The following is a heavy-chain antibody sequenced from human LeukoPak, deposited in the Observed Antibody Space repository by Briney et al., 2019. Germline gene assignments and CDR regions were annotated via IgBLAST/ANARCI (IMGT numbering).Heavy chain of an antibody. CDR2: INHSGST. J-gene: IGHJ3*02. D-gene: IGHD2-2*01. CDR1: GGSFSGYY. V-gene: IGHV4-34*01. Sequence: SETLSLTCAVYGGSFSGYYWSWIRQPPGKGLEWIGEINHSGSTNYNPSLKSRVTISVDTSKNQFSLKLSSVTAADTAVYYCARARVGYCSSTSCIKSAFDIWGQGTMVTVPS. CDR3: ARARVGYCSSTSCIKSAFDI.